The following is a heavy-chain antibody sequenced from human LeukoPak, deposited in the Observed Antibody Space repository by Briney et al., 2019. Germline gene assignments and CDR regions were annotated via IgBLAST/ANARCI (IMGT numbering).Heavy chain of an antibody. CDR2: INPSGGST. Sequence: ASVKVSCKASGYTFTSYYMHWVRQAPGQGLEWMGIINPSGGSTSYAQKFQGSVTMTRDTSTSTVYMELSSLRSEDTAVYYCARGRRGGATTFQINYWGQGTLVTVSS. D-gene: IGHD1-26*01. V-gene: IGHV1-46*01. J-gene: IGHJ4*02. CDR3: ARGRRGGATTFQINY. CDR1: GYTFTSYY.